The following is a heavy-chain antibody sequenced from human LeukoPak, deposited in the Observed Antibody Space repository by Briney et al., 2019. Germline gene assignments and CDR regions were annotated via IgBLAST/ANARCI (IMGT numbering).Heavy chain of an antibody. CDR2: ISGSGGST. CDR3: AKDLIAAAGPGWFDP. D-gene: IGHD6-13*01. J-gene: IGHJ5*02. CDR1: GFTFSSYA. V-gene: IGHV3-23*01. Sequence: PGGSLRLACAASGFTFSSYAMSWVRQAPGKGLEWVSAISGSGGSTYYADSVKGRFTISRDNSKNTLYLQMNSLRAEDTAVYYCAKDLIAAAGPGWFDPWGQGTLVTVSS.